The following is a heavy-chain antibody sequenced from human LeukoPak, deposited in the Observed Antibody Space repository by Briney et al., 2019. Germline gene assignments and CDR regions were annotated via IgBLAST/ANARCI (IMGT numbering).Heavy chain of an antibody. J-gene: IGHJ6*02. Sequence: SETLSLTCTVSDGSISSSSYFWGWIRQPPGMRLEWVGNIYYSGSTFYNPPLKSRVTISVDTSKNQFSLKLSSVTAADTAVYYCSRSVTTSYYYYGMDVWGQGTTVTVSS. V-gene: IGHV4-39*01. CDR1: DGSISSSSYF. D-gene: IGHD3-3*01. CDR3: SRSVTTSYYYYGMDV. CDR2: IYYSGST.